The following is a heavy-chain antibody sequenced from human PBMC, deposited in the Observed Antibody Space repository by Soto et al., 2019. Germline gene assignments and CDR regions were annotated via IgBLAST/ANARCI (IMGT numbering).Heavy chain of an antibody. Sequence: ASVKVSCKASSYTFTSYGISWVRQAPGQGLEWMGWISAYNGNTNYAQKLQGRVTMTTDTSTSTASMELRSLRSDDTAVYYCAKDSLTAAMGETEVDHRGQGTLVTVS. V-gene: IGHV1-18*01. CDR1: SYTFTSYG. D-gene: IGHD2-2*01. CDR3: AKDSLTAAMGETEVDH. J-gene: IGHJ4*02. CDR2: ISAYNGNT.